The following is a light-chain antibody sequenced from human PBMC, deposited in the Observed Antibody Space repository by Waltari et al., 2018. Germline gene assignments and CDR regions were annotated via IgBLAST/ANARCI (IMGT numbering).Light chain of an antibody. J-gene: IGKJ4*01. V-gene: IGKV1-12*01. CDR1: QGISSW. CDR2: KAS. Sequence: DIQMTQSPSSLSASVGGRVPITCRASQGISSWLVWYQQKPGKAPKVLIYKASSLQSGVPSRFSGSGSGTDFTLTISSLQPEDFATYYCQQYNSVPLTFGGGTKVENK. CDR3: QQYNSVPLT.